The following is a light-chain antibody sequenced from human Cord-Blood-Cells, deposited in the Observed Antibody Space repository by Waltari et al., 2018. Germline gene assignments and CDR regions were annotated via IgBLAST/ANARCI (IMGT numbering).Light chain of an antibody. CDR3: QQYYSTPWT. CDR1: QSVLYSSNNQNY. CDR2: WAS. V-gene: IGKV4-1*01. Sequence: IVMTQSPDSLAVSLGERATINCKSSQSVLYSSNNQNYLAWYQQKPGQPPKLLIYWASTRGSGVPDRFSGSGSGTDFTLTISSLQAEDVAVYYCQQYYSTPWTFGQGTKVEIK. J-gene: IGKJ1*01.